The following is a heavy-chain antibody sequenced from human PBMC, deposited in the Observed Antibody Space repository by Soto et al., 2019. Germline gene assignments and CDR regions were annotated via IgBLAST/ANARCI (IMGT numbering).Heavy chain of an antibody. CDR2: IRDDSSRT. D-gene: IGHD3-16*01. V-gene: IGHV3-23*01. Sequence: EVQLLESGGGLVQPGGSLRLSCAASGFTFNTFAMNWVRQAPGRGLEWVSVIRDDSSRTYYADAVKGRFTISRDNSKHTLYLRMNRLTAEDTAVYAWVNGGWLDSWGQGPLVTVSS. CDR3: VNGGWLDS. CDR1: GFTFNTFA. J-gene: IGHJ5*01.